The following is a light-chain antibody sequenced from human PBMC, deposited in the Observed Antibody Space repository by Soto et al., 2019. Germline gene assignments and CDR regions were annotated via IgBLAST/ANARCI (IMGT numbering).Light chain of an antibody. J-gene: IGKJ5*01. CDR3: QQYENLPT. CDR1: QNINNY. Sequence: DIHMTQSPSSLSASVGDGVTITCQASQNINNYLNWYQQKPGRAPKLLIYDASNLEAGVPSRFSGSGSGTDSTFTISRLQPEYIATYYCQQYENLPTFGQGTRLEIK. V-gene: IGKV1-33*01. CDR2: DAS.